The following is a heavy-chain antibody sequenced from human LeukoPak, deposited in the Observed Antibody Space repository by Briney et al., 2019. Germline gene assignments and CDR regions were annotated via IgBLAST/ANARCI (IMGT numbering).Heavy chain of an antibody. CDR2: INPNSGDT. Sequence: GASVKVSAKASGYTFTGYYMHWVRQAPGQGLEWMGWINPNSGDTNYAQKFQGRVTMTSDTSISTAYMELSRLRSDDTAVYYCARRNYYDSSGYYDLDNWGQGTLVTVSS. V-gene: IGHV1-2*02. CDR1: GYTFTGYY. CDR3: ARRNYYDSSGYYDLDN. J-gene: IGHJ4*02. D-gene: IGHD3-22*01.